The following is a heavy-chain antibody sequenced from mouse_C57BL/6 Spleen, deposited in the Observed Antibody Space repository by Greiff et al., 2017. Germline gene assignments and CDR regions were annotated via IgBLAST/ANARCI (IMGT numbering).Heavy chain of an antibody. V-gene: IGHV1-54*01. CDR1: GYAFTNSL. Sequence: VQLPQSGAELVRPGTSVKVSCKASGYAFTNSLIEWVKQRPGQGLEWIGVINPGRGGTTYNEKFKGKATLTADKSSSTAYMQLSSLTSEDSAVYVCARSGLWLPFDAMDYWGKGTSVTVSS. D-gene: IGHD2-2*01. J-gene: IGHJ4*01. CDR3: ARSGLWLPFDAMDY. CDR2: INPGRGGT.